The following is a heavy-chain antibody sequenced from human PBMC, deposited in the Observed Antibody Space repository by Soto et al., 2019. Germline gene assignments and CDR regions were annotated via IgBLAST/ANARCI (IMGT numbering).Heavy chain of an antibody. J-gene: IGHJ5*02. V-gene: IGHV4-39*01. Sequence: SETLSLTCTVSGGSISSSSYYWGWIRQPPGKGLEWIGSIYYSGSTYYNPSLKSRVTISVDTSKNQFSLKLSSVTAADTAVYYCASYSSGWYDNWFDPWGQGTLVTVSS. D-gene: IGHD6-19*01. CDR3: ASYSSGWYDNWFDP. CDR1: GGSISSSSYY. CDR2: IYYSGST.